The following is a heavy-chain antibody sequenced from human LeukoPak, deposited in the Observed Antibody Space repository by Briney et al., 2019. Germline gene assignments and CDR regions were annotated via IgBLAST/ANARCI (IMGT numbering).Heavy chain of an antibody. CDR1: RYTFTGYY. D-gene: IGHD6-19*01. J-gene: IGHJ4*02. V-gene: IGHV1-18*04. CDR2: ISAYNGNT. Sequence: VASVKVSCKTSRYTFTGYYMHWVRQAPGQGLEWMGWISAYNGNTNYAQKLQGRVTMTTDTSTSTAYMELRSLRSDDTAVYYCARVYSSGWVGGDYWGQGTLVTVSS. CDR3: ARVYSSGWVGGDY.